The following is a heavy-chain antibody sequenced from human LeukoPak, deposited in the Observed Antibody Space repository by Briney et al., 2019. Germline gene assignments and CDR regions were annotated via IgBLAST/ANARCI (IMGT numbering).Heavy chain of an antibody. V-gene: IGHV4-38-2*02. Sequence: SETLSLTCAVSGYSISSGYYWGWIRQRPGKGLEWIGSIYHSGSTYYNPSLKSRVTISVDTSKNQFSLKLSSVTAADTAVYYCARDYRSGSFHFDYWGQGTLVTVSS. CDR3: ARDYRSGSFHFDY. CDR2: IYHSGST. D-gene: IGHD3-10*01. J-gene: IGHJ4*02. CDR1: GYSISSGYY.